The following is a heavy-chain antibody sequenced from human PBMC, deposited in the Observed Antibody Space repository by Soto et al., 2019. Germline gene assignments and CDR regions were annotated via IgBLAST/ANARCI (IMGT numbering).Heavy chain of an antibody. D-gene: IGHD3-3*01. CDR3: ARVYYDFWSGYYLEGSKAHPTSYYYYMDV. V-gene: IGHV3-7*01. J-gene: IGHJ6*03. CDR1: GFTFSSYW. Sequence: GGSLRLSCAASGFTFSSYWMSWVRQAPGKGLEWVANIKQDGSEKYYVDSVKGQFTISRDNAKNSLYLQMNSLRAEDTAVYYCARVYYDFWSGYYLEGSKAHPTSYYYYMDVWGKGTTVTVSS. CDR2: IKQDGSEK.